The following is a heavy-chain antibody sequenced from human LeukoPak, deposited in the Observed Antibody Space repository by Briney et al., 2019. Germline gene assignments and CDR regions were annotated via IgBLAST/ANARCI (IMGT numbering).Heavy chain of an antibody. Sequence: GGSLRLSCAASGFTFSSYAMSWVRQAPGKGLEWVSAISGSGGSTYYADSVKGRFTISRDNSENTLYLQMNSLRAEDTAVYYCAKDLDGSGSYYFDYWGQGTLVTVSS. CDR1: GFTFSSYA. CDR3: AKDLDGSGSYYFDY. D-gene: IGHD3-10*01. J-gene: IGHJ4*02. V-gene: IGHV3-23*01. CDR2: ISGSGGST.